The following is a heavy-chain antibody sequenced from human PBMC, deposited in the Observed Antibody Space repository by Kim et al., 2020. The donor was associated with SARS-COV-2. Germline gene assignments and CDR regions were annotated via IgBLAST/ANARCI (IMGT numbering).Heavy chain of an antibody. Sequence: FQGRVTMTRDTSINTAYMELSRLRSDDTAVYYCARTPRAAAASGRYYFDYWGQGTLVTVSS. D-gene: IGHD6-13*01. J-gene: IGHJ4*02. CDR3: ARTPRAAAASGRYYFDY. V-gene: IGHV1-2*02.